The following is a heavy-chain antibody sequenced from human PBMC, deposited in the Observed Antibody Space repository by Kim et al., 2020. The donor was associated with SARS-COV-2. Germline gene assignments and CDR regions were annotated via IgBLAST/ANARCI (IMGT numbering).Heavy chain of an antibody. J-gene: IGHJ4*02. Sequence: YSPYFQGQVTISAEKSISTAYLQWSSLKASDTAIYYCARRFTTGWYYLDYWGQGTLVTVSS. D-gene: IGHD6-19*01. CDR3: ARRFTTGWYYLDY. V-gene: IGHV5-51*01.